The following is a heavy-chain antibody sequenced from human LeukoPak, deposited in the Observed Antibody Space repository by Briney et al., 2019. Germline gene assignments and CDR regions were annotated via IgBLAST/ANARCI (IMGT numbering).Heavy chain of an antibody. CDR3: ARARPRPQSSIAARPDWVY. V-gene: IGHV1-2*02. Sequence: ASVKVSCKASGYTFTGYYMRWVRQAPGQGLEWMGWINPNSGGTNYAQKFQGRVTMTRDTSISTAYMELSRLRSVDTAVYYCARARPRPQSSIAARPDWVYWGQGTLVTVSS. D-gene: IGHD6-6*01. CDR2: INPNSGGT. CDR1: GYTFTGYY. J-gene: IGHJ4*02.